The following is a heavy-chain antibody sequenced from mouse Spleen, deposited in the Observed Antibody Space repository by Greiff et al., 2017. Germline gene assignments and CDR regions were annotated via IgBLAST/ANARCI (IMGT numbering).Heavy chain of an antibody. J-gene: IGHJ2*01. V-gene: IGHV3-6*01. D-gene: IGHD2-12*01. Sequence: EVQLVESGPGLVKPSQSLSLTCSVTGYSITSGYYWNWIRQFPGNKLEWMGYISYDGSNNYNPSLKNRISITRDTSKNQFFLKLNSVTTEDTATYYCARGSYYDLGYWGQGTTLTVSS. CDR2: ISYDGSN. CDR1: GYSITSGYY. CDR3: ARGSYYDLGY.